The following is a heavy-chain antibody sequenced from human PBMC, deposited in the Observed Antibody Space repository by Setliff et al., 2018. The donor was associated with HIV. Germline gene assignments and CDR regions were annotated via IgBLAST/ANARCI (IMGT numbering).Heavy chain of an antibody. CDR2: IYYSGST. J-gene: IGHJ4*02. CDR3: ARSRLHYYDSSGYYPSYFDY. V-gene: IGHV4-59*12. D-gene: IGHD3-22*01. Sequence: SETLSLTCTVSGGSISSNYWSWMRQPPGKGLEWIGHIYYSGSTNYNPSLKSRVTMSVDTSKNQFSLKLSSATAADTAVYYCARSRLHYYDSSGYYPSYFDYWGQGTLVTVSS. CDR1: GGSISSNY.